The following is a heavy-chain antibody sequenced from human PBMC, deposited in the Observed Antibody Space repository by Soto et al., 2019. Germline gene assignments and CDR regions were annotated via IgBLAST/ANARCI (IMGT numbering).Heavy chain of an antibody. Sequence: PSETLSLTCTVSGASVSSGAHYWSWIRQQPGKGLEWIGYIYHSGNTYYNPSLKGRVTISVDRSKSQFSLKLSSVTAADTAVYYCARVPDYWGQGTLVTVSS. CDR3: ARVPDY. V-gene: IGHV4-30-2*01. CDR2: IYHSGNT. CDR1: GASVSSGAHY. J-gene: IGHJ4*02.